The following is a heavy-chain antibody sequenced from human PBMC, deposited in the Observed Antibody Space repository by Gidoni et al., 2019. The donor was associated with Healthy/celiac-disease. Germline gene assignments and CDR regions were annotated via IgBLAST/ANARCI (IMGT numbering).Heavy chain of an antibody. CDR2: INHSRST. CDR3: ATKRGGTTHYYYDYMDV. V-gene: IGHV4-34*01. Sequence: QLQLQQAAAGLLQPSETLSLTCAVYGGSFSVYYWSWIRQPPWKGLEWIGEINHSRSTNYNPSLKSRVTISVDTSKNQFSLKLSSVTAADPAVYYCATKRGGTTHYYYDYMDVCGKGTTVTVSS. CDR1: GGSFSVYY. D-gene: IGHD1-26*01. J-gene: IGHJ6*03.